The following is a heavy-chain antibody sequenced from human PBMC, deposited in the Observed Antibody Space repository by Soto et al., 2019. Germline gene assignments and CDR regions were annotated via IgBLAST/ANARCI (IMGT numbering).Heavy chain of an antibody. CDR1: GFTFSSYG. Sequence: PGGSLRLSCAASGFTFSSYGMHWVRQAPGKGLEWVAVIWYDGSNKYYADSVKGRFTISRDNSKNTLYLQMNSLRAEDTAVYYCARGGDFWSGYHRLYYYGMDVWGQGTTVTVSS. CDR3: ARGGDFWSGYHRLYYYGMDV. J-gene: IGHJ6*02. V-gene: IGHV3-33*01. CDR2: IWYDGSNK. D-gene: IGHD3-3*01.